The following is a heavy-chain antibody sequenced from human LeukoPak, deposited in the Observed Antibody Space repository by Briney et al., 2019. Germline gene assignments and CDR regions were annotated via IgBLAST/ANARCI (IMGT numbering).Heavy chain of an antibody. D-gene: IGHD4-23*01. J-gene: IGHJ3*02. V-gene: IGHV4-59*08. CDR3: ARSGTRSGGAFDI. CDR1: GGSISGYY. CDR2: VYSSGST. Sequence: SETLSLTCTVSGGSISGYYWSWIRQSPGKGLEWIAYVYSSGSTNYNPSLYSRVTISLDTSKNQFSLKLSSVTAADTAVYFCARSGTRSGGAFDIWGQGTTVTVSS.